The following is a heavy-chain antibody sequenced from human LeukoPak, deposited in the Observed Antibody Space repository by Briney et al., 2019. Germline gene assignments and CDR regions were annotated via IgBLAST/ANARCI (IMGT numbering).Heavy chain of an antibody. V-gene: IGHV4-59*08. CDR1: GVSISSYY. J-gene: IGHJ4*02. CDR2: ISNSGST. CDR3: ARRGFFGF. Sequence: SETLSLTCTVSGVSISSYYWSWIRQPPGKGLELIAYISNSGSTNYNPSLKSRVTISVDTSKNHFSLKLSSVTAADTDFYFCARRGFFGFWGQGTLVTVSS.